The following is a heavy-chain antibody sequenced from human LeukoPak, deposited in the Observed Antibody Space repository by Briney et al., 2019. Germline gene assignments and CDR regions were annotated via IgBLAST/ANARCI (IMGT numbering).Heavy chain of an antibody. CDR2: ISCSRNY. Sequence: PSETLSLTCTVSGGSISPYYWSWIRQPPGKGLEWIGYISCSRNYNYYTSLESRVSISINNSKNQLSQRLSSVTAADTAIYYCARSPIIGGDNYVILYDSWGQGALVTVSS. J-gene: IGHJ4*02. CDR1: GGSISPYY. CDR3: ARSPIIGGDNYVILYDS. V-gene: IGHV4-59*08. D-gene: IGHD5-24*01.